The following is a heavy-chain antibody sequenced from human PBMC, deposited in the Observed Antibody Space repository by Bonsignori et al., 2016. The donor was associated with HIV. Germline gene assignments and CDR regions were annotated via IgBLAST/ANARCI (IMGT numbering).Heavy chain of an antibody. V-gene: IGHV5-51*01. CDR3: ARQKIPGRGFDY. Sequence: VRQMPGKGLEWMGIIYPGDSDTRYSPSFQGQVTISADKSISTAYLQWSSLKASDTAIYYCARQKIPGRGFDYWGQGTLVTVSS. J-gene: IGHJ4*02. CDR2: IYPGDSDT. D-gene: IGHD1-14*01.